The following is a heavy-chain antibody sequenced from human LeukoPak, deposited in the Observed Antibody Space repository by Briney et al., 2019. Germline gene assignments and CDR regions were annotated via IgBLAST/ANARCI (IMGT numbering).Heavy chain of an antibody. CDR3: ARDKYGRKRDYYDRNIDY. J-gene: IGHJ4*02. CDR1: GFTFSSYW. D-gene: IGHD3-22*01. V-gene: IGHV3-7*01. Sequence: PGGSLRLSCAASGFTFSSYWMSWVRQAPGKGLEWVANIKQDGSEKYYVDSVKGRFTISRDNAKNSLYLQMNSLRAEDTAVYYCARDKYGRKRDYYDRNIDYWGQGTLVTVSS. CDR2: IKQDGSEK.